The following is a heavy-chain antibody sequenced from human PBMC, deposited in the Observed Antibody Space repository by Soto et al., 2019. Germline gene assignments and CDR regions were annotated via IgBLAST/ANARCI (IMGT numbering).Heavy chain of an antibody. V-gene: IGHV3-23*01. CDR3: ARDSSAWPNYFDS. J-gene: IGHJ4*02. CDR2: FSSRSGDT. D-gene: IGHD6-19*01. CDR1: GFSISTHA. Sequence: GGSLRLSCVASGFSISTHALTWVRQAPGKGLEWVSSFSSRSGDTYYAASVKGRFTISGDSSKNTVILQMNNLRADDTALYYCARDSSAWPNYFDSWGQGIQVTVSS.